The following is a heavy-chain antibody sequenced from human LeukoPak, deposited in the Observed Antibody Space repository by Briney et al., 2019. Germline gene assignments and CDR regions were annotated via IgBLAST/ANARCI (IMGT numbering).Heavy chain of an antibody. CDR1: GFAFSSYS. D-gene: IGHD7-27*01. CDR3: ARDLNWGAGALDI. J-gene: IGHJ3*02. V-gene: IGHV3-21*01. CDR2: INVSPAYI. Sequence: PGGSLRLSCAASGFAFSSYSMSWVRQAPGKGLEWVSSINVSPAYISYADSVKGRFTISRDNAKNSLYLRMNSLRAEDTAVYFCARDLNWGAGALDIWGQGTMVTVSS.